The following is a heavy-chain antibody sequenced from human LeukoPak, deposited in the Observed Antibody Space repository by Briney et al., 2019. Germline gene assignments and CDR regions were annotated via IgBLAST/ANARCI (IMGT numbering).Heavy chain of an antibody. CDR3: AKELYSYGKVGYYFDY. V-gene: IGHV3-23*01. CDR1: GFTFSSYA. J-gene: IGHJ4*02. CDR2: ISGSGGST. D-gene: IGHD5-18*01. Sequence: GSLRLSCAASGFTFSSYAMSWVRQAPGKGLEWVSAISGSGGSTYYADSVKGRFTISRDNSKNTLYLQMNSLRAGDTAVYYCAKELYSYGKVGYYFDYWGQGTLVTVSS.